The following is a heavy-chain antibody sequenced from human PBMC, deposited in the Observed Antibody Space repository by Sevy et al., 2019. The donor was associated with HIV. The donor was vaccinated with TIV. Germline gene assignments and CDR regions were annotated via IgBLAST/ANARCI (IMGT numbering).Heavy chain of an antibody. D-gene: IGHD3-22*01. Sequence: ASVKVSCKASGYTFTGYYMHWVRQAPGQGLEWMAWINPNSGGTNYAQKFQGRVTMTRDTSISTAYMELSRLRSDDTAVYYCARGIYYYDSSGYYWPWGQGTLVTVSS. V-gene: IGHV1-2*02. CDR3: ARGIYYYDSSGYYWP. CDR1: GYTFTGYY. J-gene: IGHJ5*02. CDR2: INPNSGGT.